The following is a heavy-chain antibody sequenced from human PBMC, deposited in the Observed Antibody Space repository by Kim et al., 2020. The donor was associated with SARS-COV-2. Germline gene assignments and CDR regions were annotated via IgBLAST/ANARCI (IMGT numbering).Heavy chain of an antibody. J-gene: IGHJ6*02. D-gene: IGHD2-2*01. CDR3: ASQLIEQPYGMDV. V-gene: IGHV3-48*02. CDR1: GFTFSSYS. CDR2: ISSSSSTI. Sequence: GGSLRLSCAASGFTFSSYSMNWVRQAPGKGLEWGSYISSSSSTIYYADSVKGRFTISRDNAKNSLYLQMNSLRDEDTAVYYCASQLIEQPYGMDVWGQGTTVTVSS.